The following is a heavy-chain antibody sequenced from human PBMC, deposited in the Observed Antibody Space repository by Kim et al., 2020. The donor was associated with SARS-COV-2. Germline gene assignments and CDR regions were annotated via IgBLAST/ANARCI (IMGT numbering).Heavy chain of an antibody. Sequence: GGSLRLSCAASGFTFSSYGMHWVRQAPGKGLEWVAVISYDGSNKYYADSVKGRFTISRDNSKNTLYLQMNSLRAEDTAVYYCARVRIVVVPAGEYYFDYWGQGTLVTVSS. D-gene: IGHD2-2*01. CDR1: GFTFSSYG. V-gene: IGHV3-33*05. CDR3: ARVRIVVVPAGEYYFDY. J-gene: IGHJ4*02. CDR2: ISYDGSNK.